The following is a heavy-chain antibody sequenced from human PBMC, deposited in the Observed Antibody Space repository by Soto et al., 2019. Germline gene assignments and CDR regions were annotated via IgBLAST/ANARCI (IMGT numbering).Heavy chain of an antibody. D-gene: IGHD6-13*01. J-gene: IGHJ6*02. CDR3: ARDGVLRQLGPNYGRDV. V-gene: IGHV1-18*01. Sequence: ASVKVSCKASGYTFTSYGISWVRQAPGQGLEWVGWISAYNGNTNYAQKLQGRVTMTTDTSTSTAYMELRSLRSDDTAVYYCARDGVLRQLGPNYGRDVWGQGTTGTVSS. CDR2: ISAYNGNT. CDR1: GYTFTSYG.